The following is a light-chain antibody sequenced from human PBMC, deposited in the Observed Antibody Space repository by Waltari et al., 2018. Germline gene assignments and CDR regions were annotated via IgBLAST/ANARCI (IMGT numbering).Light chain of an antibody. CDR2: DVS. CDR3: GSYTSSSTYV. Sequence: QSALTQPASVSGFPGQSITISCTGTSSDVGGYNYVSWYQQHPGKAPKLMIYDVSKRPSGVSNRFSGSKSGNTASLTISGLQAEDEADYYCGSYTSSSTYVFGTGTKVTVL. V-gene: IGLV2-14*01. J-gene: IGLJ1*01. CDR1: SSDVGGYNY.